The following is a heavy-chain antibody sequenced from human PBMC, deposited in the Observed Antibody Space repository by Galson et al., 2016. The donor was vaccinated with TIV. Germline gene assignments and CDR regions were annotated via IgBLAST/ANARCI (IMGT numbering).Heavy chain of an antibody. Sequence: SLRLSCAASGFTFDDFGMHWVRQAPGKGLEWMTLIWYDGSNKHYADSVKGRFTISRDNSKNMLYLQMNSLRAEDTAVYYCARAQYSPSWNGRLDYWGQGVMVTISS. CDR1: GFTFDDFG. J-gene: IGHJ4*02. CDR2: IWYDGSNK. CDR3: ARAQYSPSWNGRLDY. V-gene: IGHV3-33*01. D-gene: IGHD6-13*01.